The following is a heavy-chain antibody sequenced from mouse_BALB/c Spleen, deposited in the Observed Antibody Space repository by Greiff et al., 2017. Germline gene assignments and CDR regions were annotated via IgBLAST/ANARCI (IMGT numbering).Heavy chain of an antibody. CDR3: ARRGRHYDGGYFDY. CDR1: GFNIKDTY. CDR2: IDPANGNT. D-gene: IGHD1-2*01. J-gene: IGHJ2*01. V-gene: IGHV14-3*02. Sequence: VQLQQSGAELVKPGASVKLSCTASGFNIKDTYMHWVKQRPEQGLEWIGRIDPANGNTKYDPKFQGKATITADKSSSTAYMQLSSLTSENSAVYFCARRGRHYDGGYFDYWGQGTTLTVSS.